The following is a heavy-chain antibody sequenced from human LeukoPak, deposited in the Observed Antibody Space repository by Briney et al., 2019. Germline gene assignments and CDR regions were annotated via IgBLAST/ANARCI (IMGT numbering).Heavy chain of an antibody. Sequence: GGSLRLSCAASGFTFSDYWMNWVRQAPGKGPEWVANIEQDGNEKYYVDSVKGRFTISRDNAKKSLYLQMNSLRQEDTAVYYCASNRPFDFWGQGTLVTVSA. V-gene: IGHV3-7*01. CDR2: IEQDGNEK. CDR3: ASNRPFDF. J-gene: IGHJ4*02. D-gene: IGHD2/OR15-2a*01. CDR1: GFTFSDYW.